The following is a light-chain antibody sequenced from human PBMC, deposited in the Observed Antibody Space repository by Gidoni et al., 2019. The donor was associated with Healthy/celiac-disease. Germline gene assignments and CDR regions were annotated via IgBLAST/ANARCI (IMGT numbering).Light chain of an antibody. V-gene: IGKV1-33*01. CDR2: DAS. CDR1: QDISNY. CDR3: QQYDNLPIT. Sequence: DIQMTHSPSSLSASVGDRVTITCQASQDISNYLTWYQQKPGKAPKLLIYDASNLETGVTSRFSGSGSGTDFTFTISSLQPEDIATYYCQQYDNLPITFGQGTRLEIK. J-gene: IGKJ5*01.